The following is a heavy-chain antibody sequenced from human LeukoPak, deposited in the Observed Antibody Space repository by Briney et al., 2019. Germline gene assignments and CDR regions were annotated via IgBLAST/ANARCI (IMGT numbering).Heavy chain of an antibody. CDR1: EFTFNKYA. CDR2: IYSGGST. J-gene: IGHJ4*02. D-gene: IGHD6-19*01. Sequence: GGSLRLSCAASEFTFNKYAMNWVRQAPGKGLEWVSVIYSGGSTYYADSVKGRFTISRDNSKNTLYLQMNSLRAEDTAVYYCARETGGWYNDWGQGTLVTVSS. CDR3: ARETGGWYND. V-gene: IGHV3-66*01.